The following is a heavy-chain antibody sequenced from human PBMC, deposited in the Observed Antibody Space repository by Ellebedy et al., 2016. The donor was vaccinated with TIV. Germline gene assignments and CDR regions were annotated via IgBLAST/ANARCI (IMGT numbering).Heavy chain of an antibody. CDR2: IGYDGSRK. Sequence: GESLKISCAASGFPFAYYGMHWVRQAPGGGLEWVAFIGYDGSRKHYADSVRCRFAISKDNSKNTLYLQMNSLRSDDTAVYYCASSSTSPLGHWGQGTLVTVSS. CDR3: ASSSTSPLGH. V-gene: IGHV3-30*02. J-gene: IGHJ4*02. D-gene: IGHD2-2*01. CDR1: GFPFAYYG.